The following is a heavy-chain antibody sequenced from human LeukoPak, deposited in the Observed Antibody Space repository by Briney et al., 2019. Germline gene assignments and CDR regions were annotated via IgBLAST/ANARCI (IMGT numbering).Heavy chain of an antibody. V-gene: IGHV4-30-2*01. CDR2: IYHSGST. D-gene: IGHD2-15*01. J-gene: IGHJ4*02. CDR3: ARGSGNFDY. CDR1: GGSISSGGYS. Sequence: SETLSLTCAVSGGSISSGGYSWSWIRQPPGKGLEWIGYIYHSGSTYYNPSLKSRVTISVDRSKNQFSLKLSSVTAAGTAVYYCARGSGNFDYWGQGTLVTVSS.